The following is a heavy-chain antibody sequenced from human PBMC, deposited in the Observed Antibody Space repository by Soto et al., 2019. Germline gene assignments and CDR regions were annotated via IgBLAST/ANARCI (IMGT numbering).Heavy chain of an antibody. CDR2: IYHTGSN. J-gene: IGHJ4*02. D-gene: IGHD2-2*01. Sequence: TSETLSLTCTVSGGSISSGGYFWSWIRQHPGKGLEWIGYIYHTGSNYYNPSLKSRATISVDTSKNQFSLRLTSVTAAATAVYYCTGRRIPAAVSSWGQGTLVTVSS. V-gene: IGHV4-31*03. CDR3: TGRRIPAAVSS. CDR1: GGSISSGGYF.